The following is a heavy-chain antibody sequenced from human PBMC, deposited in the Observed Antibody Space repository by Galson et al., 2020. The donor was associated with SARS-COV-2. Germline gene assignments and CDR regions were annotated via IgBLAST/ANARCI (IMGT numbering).Heavy chain of an antibody. CDR1: GGSISSGGYY. V-gene: IGHV4-31*03. J-gene: IGHJ4*02. Sequence: TLSLTCTVSGGSISSGGYYWSWIRQHPGKGLEWIGYIYYSGSTYYNPSLKSRVTISVDTSKNQFSLKLSSVTAADTAVYYCARGGTIFGVVIGYFDYWGQGTLVTVSS. CDR2: IYYSGST. D-gene: IGHD3-3*01. CDR3: ARGGTIFGVVIGYFDY.